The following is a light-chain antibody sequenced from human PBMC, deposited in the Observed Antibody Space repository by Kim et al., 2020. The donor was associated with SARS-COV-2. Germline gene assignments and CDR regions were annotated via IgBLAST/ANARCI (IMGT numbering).Light chain of an antibody. CDR2: KAS. CDR3: QQYSNYPYT. CDR1: HSISSL. J-gene: IGKJ2*01. Sequence: SASVGYRVTITCRASHSISSLLAWYQQKAGKAPKVLIYKASTLESGVPSRFSGSGAGTEFTLTISSLQPDDFATDYCQQYSNYPYTFGQGTKLEI. V-gene: IGKV1-5*03.